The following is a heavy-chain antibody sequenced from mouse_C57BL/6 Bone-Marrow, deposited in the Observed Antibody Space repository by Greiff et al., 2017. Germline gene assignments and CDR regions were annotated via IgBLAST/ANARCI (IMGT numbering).Heavy chain of an antibody. CDR1: GYTFTSYW. Sequence: QVQLQQPGAELVKPGASVKMSCKASGYTFTSYWITWVKQRPGQGLEWIGDIYPGSGSTTYNEKFKSKATLTVDTSSSTAYMQLSSLTSEDSAVSYGAKTAYVRGGWFADWGQGTLVTVSA. D-gene: IGHD4-1*01. V-gene: IGHV1-55*01. CDR3: AKTAYVRGGWFAD. J-gene: IGHJ3*01. CDR2: IYPGSGST.